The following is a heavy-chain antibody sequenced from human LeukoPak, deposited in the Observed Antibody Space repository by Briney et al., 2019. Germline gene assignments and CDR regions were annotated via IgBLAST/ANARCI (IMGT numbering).Heavy chain of an antibody. CDR1: GYTFTSYD. CDR3: ATHSSSWANWFDP. J-gene: IGHJ5*02. D-gene: IGHD6-13*01. Sequence: ASVKVSCKASGYTFTSYDINWVRQASGQGLEWMGWMNPNSYNTGYAQKFQGRVTMTRNTSISTAYMELSSLRSDDTAVYYCATHSSSWANWFDPWGQGTLVTVSS. CDR2: MNPNSYNT. V-gene: IGHV1-8*01.